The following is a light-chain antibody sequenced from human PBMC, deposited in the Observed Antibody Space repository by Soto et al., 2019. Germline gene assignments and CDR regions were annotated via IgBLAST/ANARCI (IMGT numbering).Light chain of an antibody. Sequence: QSVLTQPPSVSAAPGQKVTISCSGSSSDIGNNYVSWYQRLPGTAPKVLIYENNRRPSGTPDRFSGSKSGTSATLAITGLQTGDEADYFCATWDARLSAVFGGGTKVTVL. CDR3: ATWDARLSAV. V-gene: IGLV1-51*01. CDR2: ENN. J-gene: IGLJ3*02. CDR1: SSDIGNNY.